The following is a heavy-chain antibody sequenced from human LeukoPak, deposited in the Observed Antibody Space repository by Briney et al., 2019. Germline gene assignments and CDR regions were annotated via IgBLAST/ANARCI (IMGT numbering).Heavy chain of an antibody. CDR1: GFTVSRHY. D-gene: IGHD1-1*01. Sequence: GGSLRLSCAAYGFTVSRHYMSWIRQAPGKGLEWVSVIYSDGSTYHADSVKGRFTISRDNSKNKLYLQMNSLRGEDTAVYYCVRGPWNEWGQGTLVTVS. CDR2: IYSDGST. CDR3: VRGPWNE. J-gene: IGHJ4*02. V-gene: IGHV3-66*02.